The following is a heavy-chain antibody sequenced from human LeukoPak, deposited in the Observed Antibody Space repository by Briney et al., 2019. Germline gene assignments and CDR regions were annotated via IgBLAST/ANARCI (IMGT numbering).Heavy chain of an antibody. CDR1: GFTFSSYG. J-gene: IGHJ4*02. D-gene: IGHD1-14*01. CDR2: ISYDGSNK. Sequence: GGSLRLSCAASGFTFSSYGMHWVRQAPGKGLEWVAVISYDGSNKYYADSVKGRFTISRDNSKNTLYLQMNSLRAEDTAVYYCAKETDYNPRNYFDYWGQGTLVTVSS. V-gene: IGHV3-30*18. CDR3: AKETDYNPRNYFDY.